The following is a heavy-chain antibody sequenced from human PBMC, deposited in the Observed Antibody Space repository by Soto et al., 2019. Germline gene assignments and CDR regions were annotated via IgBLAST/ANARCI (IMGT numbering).Heavy chain of an antibody. J-gene: IGHJ4*02. CDR2: INIRGST. CDR3: AKTGFWSGNRVVAY. D-gene: IGHD3-3*01. V-gene: IGHV4-39*01. CDR1: AGSISSSTSY. Sequence: SETLSLTCTVSAGSISSSTSYWGWIRQPPGKGLEWIGSINIRGSTYYNPPLMSRVTISVDTSKNQFSLKLSSVTAADTAVYFCAKTGFWSGNRVVAYWGQGTLVTVSS.